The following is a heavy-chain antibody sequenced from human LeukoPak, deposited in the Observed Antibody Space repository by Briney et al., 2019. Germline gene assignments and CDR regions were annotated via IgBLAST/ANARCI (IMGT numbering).Heavy chain of an antibody. D-gene: IGHD3-10*01. Sequence: GGSLRLSCAASEFTFSNYALHWVRQAPGKGLQWVAVISYDGNTIHYADSVKGRFIISRDTSKNTLYLQMNSLRAEDTAVYYCAKDKSVLTHFDIWGQGTMVTVSS. V-gene: IGHV3-30-3*02. CDR2: ISYDGNTI. CDR3: AKDKSVLTHFDI. CDR1: EFTFSNYA. J-gene: IGHJ3*02.